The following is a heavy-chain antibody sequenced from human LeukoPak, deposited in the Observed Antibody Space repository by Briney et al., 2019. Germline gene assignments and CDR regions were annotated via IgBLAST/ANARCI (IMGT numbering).Heavy chain of an antibody. CDR2: INPSGGST. CDR1: GHSFTSYY. V-gene: IGHV1-46*01. J-gene: IGHJ5*02. CDR3: ARPGLGYSYGYPYH. Sequence: ASVKVSCRASGHSFTSYYIHCVRQAPGQGLEWMGIINPSGGSTSYAQKFQGRVTMTRDTSTSTVYMELSGLRSEDTAVYYCARPGLGYSYGYPYHWGQGTLVTDSS. D-gene: IGHD5-18*01.